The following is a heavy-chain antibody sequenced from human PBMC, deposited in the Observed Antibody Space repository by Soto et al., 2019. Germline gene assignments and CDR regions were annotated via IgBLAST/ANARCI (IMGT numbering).Heavy chain of an antibody. CDR1: GNSVSSNSAA. V-gene: IGHV6-1*01. Sequence: PSQTLSLTCAISGNSVSSNSAAWNWIRQSPSRSLERLGRTYKRTKWYNDYAVSVKRRITINPDTSKNQYSLQLNSVTHENKTEDYCARTSSGYTDYWGQGTLVTVSS. CDR3: ARTSSGYTDY. J-gene: IGHJ4*02. CDR2: TYKRTKWYN. D-gene: IGHD5-12*01.